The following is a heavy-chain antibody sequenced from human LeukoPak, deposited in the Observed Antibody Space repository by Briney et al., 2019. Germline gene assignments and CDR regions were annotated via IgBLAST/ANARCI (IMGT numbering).Heavy chain of an antibody. CDR3: AFCSSFIDYYYMDV. J-gene: IGHJ6*03. V-gene: IGHV1-2*02. CDR1: GYTFTGYY. Sequence: ASVKVSCKASGYTFTGYYMHWVRQAPGQGLEWMGWINPNSGGTNYAQKFQGRVTMTRDTSISTAYMELSRLRSDDTAVYYCAFCSSFIDYYYMDVWGKGTTVTVSS. CDR2: INPNSGGT. D-gene: IGHD6-13*01.